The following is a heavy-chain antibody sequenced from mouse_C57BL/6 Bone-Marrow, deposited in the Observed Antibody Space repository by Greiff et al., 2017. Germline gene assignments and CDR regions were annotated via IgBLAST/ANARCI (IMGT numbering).Heavy chain of an antibody. Sequence: VQLQQPGAELVKPGASVKLSCKASGYTFTSYWMHWVKQRPGQGLEWIGMIHPNSGSTNYNEKFKSKATLTVDKSSSTAYMHLSSLTSEDSAVDYCARAARALFAYWGQGTLVTVSA. CDR2: IHPNSGST. CDR3: ARAARALFAY. D-gene: IGHD3-1*01. J-gene: IGHJ3*01. V-gene: IGHV1-64*01. CDR1: GYTFTSYW.